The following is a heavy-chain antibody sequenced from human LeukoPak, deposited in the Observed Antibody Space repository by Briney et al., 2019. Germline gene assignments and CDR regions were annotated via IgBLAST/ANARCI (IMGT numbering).Heavy chain of an antibody. Sequence: LTGGSLRLSCGTSGINFNSYGMHWVRQAPGKGLEWVAFIRYDGSNQHYADSVKGRFTISRDNSKNTLYLQMNSLRPEDTALYYCAKDWGRELRLFYYFDYWGQGTLVSVSS. J-gene: IGHJ4*02. V-gene: IGHV3-30*02. CDR3: AKDWGRELRLFYYFDY. CDR2: IRYDGSNQ. D-gene: IGHD3-16*01. CDR1: GINFNSYG.